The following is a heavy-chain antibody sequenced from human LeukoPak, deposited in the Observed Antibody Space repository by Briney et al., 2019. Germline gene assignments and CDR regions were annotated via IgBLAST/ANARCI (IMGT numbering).Heavy chain of an antibody. CDR2: ISSSSSYI. Sequence: PGGSLRLSCAASGFTFSSYSMNWVRQAPGKGLEWVSSISSSSSYIYYADSVKGRFTISRDNAKNSLYLQMNSLRAEDTAVSYCARDLHSSSWYDYWGQGTLVTVSS. J-gene: IGHJ4*02. CDR1: GFTFSSYS. V-gene: IGHV3-21*01. D-gene: IGHD6-13*01. CDR3: ARDLHSSSWYDY.